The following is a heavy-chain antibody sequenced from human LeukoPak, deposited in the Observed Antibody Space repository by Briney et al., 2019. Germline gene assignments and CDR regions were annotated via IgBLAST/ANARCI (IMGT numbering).Heavy chain of an antibody. CDR3: TTVRGIGVPGIRFDP. D-gene: IGHD6-13*01. Sequence: GGSLRLSCVASGFTFSRSEMNWVRQAPGKGLEWVSHIDSSSNTIYYADFVKGRFTISRDNAKNSLYLQMNSLRAEDTAVYYCTTVRGIGVPGIRFDPWGQGTLVTVSS. CDR2: IDSSSNTI. CDR1: GFTFSRSE. V-gene: IGHV3-48*03. J-gene: IGHJ5*02.